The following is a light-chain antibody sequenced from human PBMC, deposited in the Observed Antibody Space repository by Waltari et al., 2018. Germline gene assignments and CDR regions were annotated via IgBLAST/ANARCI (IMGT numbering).Light chain of an antibody. CDR2: TAS. CDR3: QQSYSLYT. Sequence: DIQMTQSSSSLSASVGDRVTITCRASQSISSYLKWYQQKPGKAPKVLIYTASILQTGVTSRFSGSGTGTDCTLTIISLEPVDFSTYYCQQSYSLYTLGQGTKVEIK. J-gene: IGKJ2*01. V-gene: IGKV1-39*01. CDR1: QSISSY.